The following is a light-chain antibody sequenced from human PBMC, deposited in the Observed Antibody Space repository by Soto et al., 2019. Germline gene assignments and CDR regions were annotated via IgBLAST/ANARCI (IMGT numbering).Light chain of an antibody. CDR1: QSMFTY. J-gene: IGKJ4*01. Sequence: DIQMTQSPSSLSASVGARATISCRASQSMFTYLNWYQQKPGKAPKLLIYAASSLQSGVPSRFSGSGSGTDFTLTISSLQPEDSATYYCQQSYHTPLTFGGGTKVDIK. V-gene: IGKV1-39*01. CDR2: AAS. CDR3: QQSYHTPLT.